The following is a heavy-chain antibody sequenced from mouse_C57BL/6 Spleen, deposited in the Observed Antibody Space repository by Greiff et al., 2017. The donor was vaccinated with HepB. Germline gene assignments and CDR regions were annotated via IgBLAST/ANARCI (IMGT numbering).Heavy chain of an antibody. CDR1: GYTFTDYE. D-gene: IGHD2-1*01. J-gene: IGHJ2*01. V-gene: IGHV1-15*01. CDR2: IDPETGGT. Sequence: QVQLQQSGAELVRPGASVTLSCKASGYTFTDYEMHWVKQTPVHGLEWIGAIDPETGGTDYNQKFKGKAILTADKSSSTAYMELRSLTSEDAAVYYCTLLLLAYYFDYWGQGTTLTVSS. CDR3: TLLLLAYYFDY.